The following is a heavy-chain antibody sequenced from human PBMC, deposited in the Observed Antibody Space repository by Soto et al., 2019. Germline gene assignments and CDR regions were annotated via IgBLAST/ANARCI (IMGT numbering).Heavy chain of an antibody. CDR1: SGSFNDYY. CDR3: ARSQYDFWSGNYYYYGMDV. D-gene: IGHD3-3*01. Sequence: PPETLSLTCTVYSGSFNDYYWAWIRQPPGKGLEWIGEINHSGSTNYNPSLKSRVTISVDTSKAQVSLKMTSVTAADTAVYYCARSQYDFWSGNYYYYGMDVWGQGTTVTVSS. V-gene: IGHV4-34*01. J-gene: IGHJ6*02. CDR2: INHSGST.